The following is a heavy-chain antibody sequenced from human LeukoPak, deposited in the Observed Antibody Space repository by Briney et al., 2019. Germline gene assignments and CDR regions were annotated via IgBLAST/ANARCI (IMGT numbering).Heavy chain of an antibody. Sequence: GGSLRLSCAASGFTFSDNYMSWIRQAPGKGLEWVSYISSSGSTTNYADSVKGRFTISRDNAKNSLYLQMNSLRAEDTAVYYCARDPHTYYFDYWGQGTLVTVSS. CDR3: ARDPHTYYFDY. D-gene: IGHD3-16*01. J-gene: IGHJ4*02. CDR2: ISSSGSTT. V-gene: IGHV3-11*01. CDR1: GFTFSDNY.